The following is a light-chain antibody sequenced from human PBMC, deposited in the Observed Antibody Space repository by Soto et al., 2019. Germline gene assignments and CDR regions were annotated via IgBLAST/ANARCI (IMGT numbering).Light chain of an antibody. CDR2: AES. J-gene: IGKJ4*01. Sequence: DIQLTQSPSSLSASVGDRVTITCRASQTVTNYLHWYQQKPGKAPKLLIYAESNLQSGVPSRFGASGSGTDFTLTISGLQPEDFATYYCQQSYTTRPLTFGGGTKVESK. V-gene: IGKV1-39*01. CDR3: QQSYTTRPLT. CDR1: QTVTNY.